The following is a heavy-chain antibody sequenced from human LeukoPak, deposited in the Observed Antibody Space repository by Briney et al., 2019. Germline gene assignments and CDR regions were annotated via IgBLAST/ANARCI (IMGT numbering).Heavy chain of an antibody. CDR3: ARVADYASNWFDP. V-gene: IGHV1-69*13. J-gene: IGHJ5*02. D-gene: IGHD4-17*01. CDR1: GYTFTSYD. CDR2: IIPIFGTA. Sequence: GASVKVSCKASGYTFTSYDFNWLRQAPGQGLEWMGGIIPIFGTANYAQKFQGRVTITADESTSTAYMELSSLRSEDTAVYYCARVADYASNWFDPWGQGTLVTVSS.